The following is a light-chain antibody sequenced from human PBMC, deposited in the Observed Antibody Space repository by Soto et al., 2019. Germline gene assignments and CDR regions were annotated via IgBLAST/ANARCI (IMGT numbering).Light chain of an antibody. V-gene: IGLV2-14*03. CDR3: SSYTSTFSVV. J-gene: IGLJ2*01. CDR1: SSDVGGYDY. Sequence: QSVLTQPASVSGSPGQSITISCTGTSSDVGGYDYVSWYQQHPGKAPKLMIYDVSSRPSGVSNRFSASKSGNTASLTISGLQADDEAAYYCSSYTSTFSVVFGGGTKLTVL. CDR2: DVS.